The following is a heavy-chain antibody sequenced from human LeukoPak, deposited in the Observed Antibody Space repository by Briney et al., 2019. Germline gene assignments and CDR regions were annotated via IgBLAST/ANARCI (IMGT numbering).Heavy chain of an antibody. D-gene: IGHD5-24*01. J-gene: IGHJ4*02. Sequence: SETLSLTCTVSGGSIISPYWSWIRQPPGRGLEWIGYLHYSGSTNYNPSLKSRVTMSVDTSKNQFSLKMRFVTAADTAVYCCARAVPDVNMATTIDYWGQGTLVTVSS. CDR2: LHYSGST. CDR3: ARAVPDVNMATTIDY. V-gene: IGHV4-59*11. CDR1: GGSIISPY.